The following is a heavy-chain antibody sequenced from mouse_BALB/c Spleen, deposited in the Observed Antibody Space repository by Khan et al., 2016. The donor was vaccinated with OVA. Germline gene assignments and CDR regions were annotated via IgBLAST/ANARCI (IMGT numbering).Heavy chain of an antibody. Sequence: VQLKESGPGLVKPSQSLSLTCTVTGYSITSNYAWNWIRQFPGNKLEWMGYISYSGRTSYIPSLKSRISITRDTSKNQFFLQLNSVTTEDTATDYGARGNYYGYAMDYWGQGTSVTVSS. D-gene: IGHD1-1*01. CDR3: ARGNYYGYAMDY. J-gene: IGHJ4*01. CDR1: GYSITSNYA. CDR2: ISYSGRT. V-gene: IGHV3-2*02.